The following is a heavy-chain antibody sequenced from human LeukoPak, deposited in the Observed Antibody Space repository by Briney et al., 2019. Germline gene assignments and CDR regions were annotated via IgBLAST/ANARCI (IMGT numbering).Heavy chain of an antibody. V-gene: IGHV4-39*01. CDR1: RGSISTSSYS. Sequence: KTSETLSLTCTVSRGSISTSSYSWGWIRQPPGKGLEWIGSISYSGNTSYNASLKSRFSISIDTSKNQFSLKLTSVTAADTAVYYCARAMTLVALGNWFDPWGQGTLVTVSS. CDR2: ISYSGNT. CDR3: ARAMTLVALGNWFDP. J-gene: IGHJ5*02. D-gene: IGHD3-22*01.